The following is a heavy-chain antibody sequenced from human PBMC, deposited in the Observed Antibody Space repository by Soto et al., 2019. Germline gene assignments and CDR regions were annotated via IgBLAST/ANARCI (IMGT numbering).Heavy chain of an antibody. J-gene: IGHJ4*02. CDR1: GGPFSGYY. CDR3: ARDRQRGYCTGDSCYSYFDY. CDR2: INHGGYT. D-gene: IGHD2-15*01. Sequence: QVQLQQWGAGLLKPSETLSLTCAIYGGPFSGYYWNWIRQPPGKGLEWIGEINHGGYTNYNPSLNSVVTTSVDTSKNQSSLKLTSVTAADTAVYYCARDRQRGYCTGDSCYSYFDYWGQGTQVIVSS. V-gene: IGHV4-34*01.